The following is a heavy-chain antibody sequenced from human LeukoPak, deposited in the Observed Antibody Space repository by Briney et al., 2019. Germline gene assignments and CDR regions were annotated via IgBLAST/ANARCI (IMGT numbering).Heavy chain of an antibody. CDR2: ISAYNSNT. D-gene: IGHD2/OR15-2a*01. Sequence: SVKVSCKASGYTFTSYGISWVRQPPGQGLERMGWISAYNSNTNYAQKLQGRVTMTTDTSTSTAYMELRSLRSDDTAVYYCARDPNIVTGLYYFDYWGQGTLVTVSS. CDR1: GYTFTSYG. CDR3: ARDPNIVTGLYYFDY. V-gene: IGHV1-18*04. J-gene: IGHJ4*02.